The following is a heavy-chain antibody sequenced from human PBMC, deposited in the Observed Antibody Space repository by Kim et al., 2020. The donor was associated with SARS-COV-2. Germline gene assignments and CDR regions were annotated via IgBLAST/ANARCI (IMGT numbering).Heavy chain of an antibody. CDR1: GFTFDTYA. CDR3: AKMVIMDGYNYFYYYAMDV. J-gene: IGHJ6*02. Sequence: GSLRLSCVASGFTFDTYAMSWVRQAPGKGLEWVSVISGGAVNKFYADSVRGRFTSSRDNSKNTLYLQMNSLGDEDTALYYCAKMVIMDGYNYFYYYAMDVWGQGTTVTVSS. V-gene: IGHV3-23*01. D-gene: IGHD2-21*01. CDR2: ISGGAVNK.